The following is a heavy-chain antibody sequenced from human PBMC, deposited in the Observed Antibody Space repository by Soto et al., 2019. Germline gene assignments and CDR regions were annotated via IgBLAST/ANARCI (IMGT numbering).Heavy chain of an antibody. Sequence: QVQLQQWGAGLLKPSETLSLTCAVYGGSFSGYYWSWIRQPPGKGLEWIGEINHSGSTNYNPSLKSRVTISVDTSKNQFSLKLSSVTAADTTVYYCARGRYGYKATPYDYWGQGTLVTVSS. J-gene: IGHJ4*02. CDR3: ARGRYGYKATPYDY. CDR2: INHSGST. D-gene: IGHD5-12*01. V-gene: IGHV4-34*01. CDR1: GGSFSGYY.